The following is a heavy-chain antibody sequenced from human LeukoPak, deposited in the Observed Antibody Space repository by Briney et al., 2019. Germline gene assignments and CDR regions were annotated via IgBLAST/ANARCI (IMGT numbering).Heavy chain of an antibody. CDR1: GFTFSDYY. D-gene: IGHD2-2*01. CDR3: ASRRVVGDFQH. Sequence: SGGSLRLSCAASGFTFSDYYMSWIRQAPGKGLEWVSYISSSSSYTNYADSVKGRFTISRDNAKNSLYLQMNSLRAEDTAVYYCASRRVVGDFQHWGQGTLVTVSS. J-gene: IGHJ1*01. V-gene: IGHV3-11*03. CDR2: ISSSSSYT.